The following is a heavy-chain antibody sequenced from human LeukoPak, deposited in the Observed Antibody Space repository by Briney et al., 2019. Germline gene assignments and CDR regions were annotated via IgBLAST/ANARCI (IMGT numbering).Heavy chain of an antibody. J-gene: IGHJ4*02. CDR1: GFTFSYFG. D-gene: IGHD6-19*01. CDR2: IRNDGSDK. CDR3: EAVAGVFDY. Sequence: GGSLRLSCTASGFTFSYFGIHWVRQAPGKGLEWVAYIRNDGSDKYYADSAKGRFTISRDNSKNTLYLQMNSLRVEDTAVYYCEAVAGVFDYWGQGTLVTVSS. V-gene: IGHV3-30*02.